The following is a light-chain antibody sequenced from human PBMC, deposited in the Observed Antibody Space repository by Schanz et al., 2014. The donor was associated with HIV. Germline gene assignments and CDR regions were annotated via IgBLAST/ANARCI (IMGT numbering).Light chain of an antibody. V-gene: IGLV2-8*01. CDR2: EVN. CDR1: SSDVGGYNY. Sequence: QSVLTQPPSASGSPGQSVTISCTGTSSDVGGYNYVSWHQQHPGKAPKLMIYEVNKRPSGVPDRFSGSKSGNTASLTVSGLQAEDEADYYCNSYAGSNNLVFGGGTKLTVL. J-gene: IGLJ3*02. CDR3: NSYAGSNNLV.